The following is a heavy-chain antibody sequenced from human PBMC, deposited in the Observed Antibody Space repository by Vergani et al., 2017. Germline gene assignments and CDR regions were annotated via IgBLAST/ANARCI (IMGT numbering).Heavy chain of an antibody. Sequence: QVQLQESGPGLVKPSETLSLPCTVSGGSISSYYWSWIRQPPGKGLEWIGEINHSGSTNYNPSLKSRVTISVDTSKNQFSLKLSSVTAADTAVYYCARGRHCSSTSCYTVDYYYYMDVWGKGTTVTVSS. D-gene: IGHD2-2*02. J-gene: IGHJ6*03. CDR1: GGSISSYY. V-gene: IGHV4-34*01. CDR3: ARGRHCSSTSCYTVDYYYYMDV. CDR2: INHSGST.